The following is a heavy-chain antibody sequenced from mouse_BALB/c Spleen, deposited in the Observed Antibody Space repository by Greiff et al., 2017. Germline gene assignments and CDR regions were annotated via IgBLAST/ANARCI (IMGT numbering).Heavy chain of an antibody. CDR3: ARFFTTVVADY. Sequence: EVQGVESGPGLVKPSQSLSLTCTVTGYSITSDYAWNWIRQFPGNKLEWMGYISYSGSTSYNPSPKSRISITRDTSKNQFFLQLNSVTTEDTATYYSARFFTTVVADYWGQGALVTVSA. CDR2: ISYSGST. V-gene: IGHV3-2*02. CDR1: GYSITSDYA. J-gene: IGHJ3*01. D-gene: IGHD1-1*01.